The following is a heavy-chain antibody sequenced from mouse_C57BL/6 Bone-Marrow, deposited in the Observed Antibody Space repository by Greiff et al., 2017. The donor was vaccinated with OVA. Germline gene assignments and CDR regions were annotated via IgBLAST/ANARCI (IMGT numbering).Heavy chain of an antibody. CDR3: ERINYWCFDV. V-gene: IGHV5-17*01. J-gene: IGHJ1*03. CDR1: GFTFSDSG. CDR2: ISSGSSTI. Sequence: EVQLVEPGGGLVKPGGSLKLSCAASGFTFSDSGMHWVRQAPGKGLEWVAYISSGSSTIYYADTVKGRFTISRDNAKNTLFLQMTSLRSEDTAIYDCERINYWCFDVWGTGTTVTVSS.